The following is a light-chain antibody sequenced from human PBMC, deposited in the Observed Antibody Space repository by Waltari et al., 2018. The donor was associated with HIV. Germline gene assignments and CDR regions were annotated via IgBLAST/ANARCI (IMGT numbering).Light chain of an antibody. CDR1: SSVIGYFDY. Sequence: QSALPQPRSVSGSPGQSVTIPCPGTSSVIGYFDYVSWYQQYPGKPPKVIIYEVNQRPSGVPDRFTGSKSGITASLTISGLQGDDEADYYCCSYAGSYTYVFGTGTKVNVL. CDR3: CSYAGSYTYV. CDR2: EVN. J-gene: IGLJ1*01. V-gene: IGLV2-11*01.